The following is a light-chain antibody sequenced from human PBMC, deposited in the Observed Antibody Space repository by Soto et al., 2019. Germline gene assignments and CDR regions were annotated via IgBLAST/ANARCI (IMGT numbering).Light chain of an antibody. CDR1: QTISNT. CDR3: QYYNNWLAT. J-gene: IGKJ4*01. CDR2: AAS. Sequence: VTSQYPSTVSVSPGDKVSLPCRANQTISNTLAWYQQQPGQAPRLLIYAASTRATGVSARFSGSGSGTEFTLTISSLQSEDFTIYYCQYYNNWLATFGGGTKVDIK. V-gene: IGKV3-15*01.